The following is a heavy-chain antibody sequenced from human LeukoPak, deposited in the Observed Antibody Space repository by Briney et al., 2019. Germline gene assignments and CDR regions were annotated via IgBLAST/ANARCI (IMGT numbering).Heavy chain of an antibody. V-gene: IGHV4-34*01. CDR1: GGSFSGYY. D-gene: IGHD5-24*01. Sequence: SETLSLTCAVYGGSFSGYYWSWIRQPPGKGLEWIGEINHSGSTNYNPSLKSRVTISVDTSKNQFSLKLSSVTAADTAVYYCAGVSEMATIKYFDYWGQGTLVTVSS. CDR2: INHSGST. J-gene: IGHJ4*02. CDR3: AGVSEMATIKYFDY.